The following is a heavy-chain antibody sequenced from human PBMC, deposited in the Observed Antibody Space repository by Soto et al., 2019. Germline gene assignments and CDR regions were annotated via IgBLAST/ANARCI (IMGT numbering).Heavy chain of an antibody. CDR3: ARGTTTGDYYYGMDV. V-gene: IGHV3-33*01. Sequence: QVQLVESGGGVVQPGRSLRLSCAASGFTFSSYGMYWVRQAPGKGLEWVAVIWYDGSNKYYADSVKGRFTISRDNSKNTLYLQMNSLRAEDTAMYYCARGTTTGDYYYGMDVWGQGTTVTVSS. CDR2: IWYDGSNK. D-gene: IGHD4-17*01. J-gene: IGHJ6*02. CDR1: GFTFSSYG.